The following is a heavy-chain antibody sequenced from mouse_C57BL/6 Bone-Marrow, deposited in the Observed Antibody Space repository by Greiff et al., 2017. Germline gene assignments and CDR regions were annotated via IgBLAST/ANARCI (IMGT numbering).Heavy chain of an antibody. J-gene: IGHJ3*01. Sequence: EVQGVESGGGLVQPGGSLKLSCAASGFTFSDYYMSWVRQTPEKRLEWVEYISNGGGSTYYPDTVKGRSTISRDNAKNTLYLQMSRLKSEDSAMYYCASPLLLRSAWFAYWGQGTLVTVSA. CDR1: GFTFSDYY. V-gene: IGHV5-12*01. D-gene: IGHD1-1*01. CDR3: ASPLLLRSAWFAY. CDR2: ISNGGGST.